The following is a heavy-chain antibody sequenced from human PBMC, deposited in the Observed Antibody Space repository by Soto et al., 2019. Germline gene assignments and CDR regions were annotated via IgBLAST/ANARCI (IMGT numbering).Heavy chain of an antibody. D-gene: IGHD5-18*01. CDR3: ARDLLYSYGYPRWFDT. V-gene: IGHV1-69*01. Sequence: VQLVQSGAEVKKPGSSVKVSCKASGGTFSSYAISWVRQAPGQGLEWMGGIIPIFGTANYAQKFQGRVTITADESTSTAYMELSSLRSEDTAVYYCARDLLYSYGYPRWFDTWGQGTLVTVSS. CDR2: IIPIFGTA. CDR1: GGTFSSYA. J-gene: IGHJ5*02.